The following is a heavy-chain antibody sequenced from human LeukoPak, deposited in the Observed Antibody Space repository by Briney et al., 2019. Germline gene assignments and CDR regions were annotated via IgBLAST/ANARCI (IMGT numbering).Heavy chain of an antibody. CDR1: GFTFSSVW. D-gene: IGHD3-10*01. Sequence: PGGSLRLSCAGSGFTFSSVWVSWVRQAPGEGLEWIGRIKTKSEGGTTDYAAPVKGRFTISRDDSKSTLYLQMNSLKTEDSAVYYCTSDLWFGEFPYYYGINVWGQGTTVTVSS. V-gene: IGHV3-15*01. J-gene: IGHJ6*02. CDR3: TSDLWFGEFPYYYGINV. CDR2: IKTKSEGGTT.